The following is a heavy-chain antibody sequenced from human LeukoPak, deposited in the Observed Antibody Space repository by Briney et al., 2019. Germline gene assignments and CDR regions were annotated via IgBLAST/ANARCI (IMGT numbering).Heavy chain of an antibody. J-gene: IGHJ4*02. CDR3: ARGVAAAGFDY. CDR1: GGSISSFY. CDR2: IYYSGST. D-gene: IGHD6-13*01. V-gene: IGHV4-59*08. Sequence: PSETLSLTCTVSGGSISSFYWSWIRQPPGKGLEWIGYIYYSGSTKYNPSLKSRVTISVDTSKNQFSLKLSSVTAADTAVYYCARGVAAAGFDYWGQGTLVTVSS.